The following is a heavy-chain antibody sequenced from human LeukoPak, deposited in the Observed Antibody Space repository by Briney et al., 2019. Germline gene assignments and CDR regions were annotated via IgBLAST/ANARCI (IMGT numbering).Heavy chain of an antibody. CDR1: GYTFTDYY. D-gene: IGHD5-12*01. CDR2: VDPEDGET. V-gene: IGHV1-69-2*01. Sequence: GASVKVSCKASGYTFTDYYMHWVQQAPGKGLEWMGRVDPEDGETIYAEKFQGRVTIIADTSTDTAYMELSSLRSEDTAVYYCARVSRYSDYWGQGTLVTVSS. J-gene: IGHJ4*02. CDR3: ARVSRYSDY.